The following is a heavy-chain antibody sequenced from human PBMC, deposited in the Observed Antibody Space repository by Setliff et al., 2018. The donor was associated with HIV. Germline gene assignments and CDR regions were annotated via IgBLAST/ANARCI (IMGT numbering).Heavy chain of an antibody. J-gene: IGHJ4*02. CDR1: GGSISGYY. Sequence: PSETLSLTCTVSGGSISGYYWSWVRRPPGRGLEWIGFVSYSGTTSYNPSLDSRVTMSVDTSRDQFSLKLSSVTAADTAVYFCARTRGRALLSYYFDYWGQGRLVTVYS. CDR3: ARTRGRALLSYYFDY. CDR2: VSYSGTT. V-gene: IGHV4-59*01.